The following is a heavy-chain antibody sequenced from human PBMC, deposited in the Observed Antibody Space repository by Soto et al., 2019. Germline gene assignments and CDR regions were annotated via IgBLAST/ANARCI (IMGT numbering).Heavy chain of an antibody. Sequence: GGSLRLSCAASGFTFSSYSMNWVRQAPGKGLEWVSYISSSSSTIYYADSVKGRFTISRDNAMNSLYLQMNSLRDEDTAVYYCARCPLGTIFGVLPPHRVKYYFDYWGQGTLVTVSS. CDR1: GFTFSSYS. J-gene: IGHJ4*02. CDR2: ISSSSSTI. D-gene: IGHD3-3*01. V-gene: IGHV3-48*02. CDR3: ARCPLGTIFGVLPPHRVKYYFDY.